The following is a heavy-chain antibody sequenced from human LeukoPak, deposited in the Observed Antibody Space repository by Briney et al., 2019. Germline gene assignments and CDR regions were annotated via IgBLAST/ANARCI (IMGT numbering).Heavy chain of an antibody. V-gene: IGHV3-53*01. Sequence: GGSLRLSCTVSGFTVSSNSMSWVRQAPGKGLEWVSFIYSDNTHYSDSVKGRFTISRDNSKNTLYLQMNSLRAEDTAVYYCARRAGAYLHPYDYWGQGTLVTVSS. CDR2: IYSDNT. CDR1: GFTVSSNS. D-gene: IGHD4/OR15-4a*01. J-gene: IGHJ4*02. CDR3: ARRAGAYLHPYDY.